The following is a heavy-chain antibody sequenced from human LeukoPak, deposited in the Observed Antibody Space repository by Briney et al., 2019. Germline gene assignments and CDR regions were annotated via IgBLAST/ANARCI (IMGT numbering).Heavy chain of an antibody. CDR1: GASISSYS. J-gene: IGHJ4*02. CDR3: ARGGPRRDGYNADY. V-gene: IGHV4-59*01. CDR2: ILYSGTT. D-gene: IGHD5-24*01. Sequence: SETLSLTCTVSGASISSYSWTWIRQPPGKGLEWIGYILYSGTTNYNPSLKSRVTISADTSKNQFSLTVTSVTAADTAVYYCARGGPRRDGYNADYWGQGTLVTVSS.